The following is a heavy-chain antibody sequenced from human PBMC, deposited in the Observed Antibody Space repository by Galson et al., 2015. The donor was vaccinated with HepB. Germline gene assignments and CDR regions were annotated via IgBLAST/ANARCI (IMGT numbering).Heavy chain of an antibody. CDR2: TYYRSKWYN. CDR1: GDSVSSNSAA. J-gene: IGHJ6*02. CDR3: AREEIAAAGTGYYGMDV. Sequence: CAISGDSVSSNSAAWNWIRQSPSRGLEWLGRTYYRSKWYNDYAVSVRSRITINPDTSKNQFSLQLNSVTPEDTAVYYCAREEIAAAGTGYYGMDVWGQGTTVTVSS. D-gene: IGHD6-13*01. V-gene: IGHV6-1*01.